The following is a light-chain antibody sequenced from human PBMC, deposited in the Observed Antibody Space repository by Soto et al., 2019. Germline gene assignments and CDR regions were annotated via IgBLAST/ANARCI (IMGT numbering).Light chain of an antibody. Sequence: LVLTQSPSASASLGASVKLTCTLSSAHSSYAIAWHQQQPEKGPRYLMKVDSDGTHYRGGGIPDRFSGSGSGAERYLTISSLQSEDEADYFCQTWGTGSVVFGGGTKLTVL. V-gene: IGLV4-69*01. CDR2: VDSDGTH. CDR3: QTWGTGSVV. J-gene: IGLJ3*02. CDR1: SAHSSYA.